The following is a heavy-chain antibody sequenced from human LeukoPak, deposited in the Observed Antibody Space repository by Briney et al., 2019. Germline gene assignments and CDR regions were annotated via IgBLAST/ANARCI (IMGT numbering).Heavy chain of an antibody. J-gene: IGHJ4*02. D-gene: IGHD3-16*01. V-gene: IGHV3-30-3*01. CDR2: ISYDGSNK. Sequence: PGGSLRLSCAASGFTFSSYAMHWVRQAPGKGLEWVAVISYDGSNKYYADSVKGRFTISRDNSKNTLYLQMNSLRAEDTAVYYCAKARDITFYDYWGQGTLVTVSS. CDR1: GFTFSSYA. CDR3: AKARDITFYDY.